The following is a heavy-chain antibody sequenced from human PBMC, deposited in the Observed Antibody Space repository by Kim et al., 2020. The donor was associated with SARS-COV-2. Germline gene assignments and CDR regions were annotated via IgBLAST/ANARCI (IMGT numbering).Heavy chain of an antibody. D-gene: IGHD2-15*01. V-gene: IGHV3-49*04. CDR1: GFTFGDYA. CDR3: TRDCLGGGGSCYS. J-gene: IGHJ4*02. CDR2: IRSKAYGGTT. Sequence: GGSLRLSCTASGFTFGDYAMSWVRQAPGKGLEWVGFIRSKAYGGTTEYAASVKGRFTISRDDSKSIAYLQMNSLKTEDTAVYYCTRDCLGGGGSCYSWGQGTLVTVSS.